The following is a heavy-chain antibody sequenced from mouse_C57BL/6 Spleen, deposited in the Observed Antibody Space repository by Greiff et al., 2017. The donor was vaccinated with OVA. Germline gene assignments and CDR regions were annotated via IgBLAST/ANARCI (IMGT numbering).Heavy chain of an antibody. D-gene: IGHD2-3*01. V-gene: IGHV1-69*01. Sequence: QVQLQQPGAELVMPGASVKLSCKASGYTFTSYWIHWVKQRPGQGLEWIGEIDPSDSYTNYNQKFKGKSTLTVDKSSSTAYMQLSSLTSEDSAVYYCARGDGYWFAYWGQGTLVTVSA. CDR1: GYTFTSYW. J-gene: IGHJ3*01. CDR2: IDPSDSYT. CDR3: ARGDGYWFAY.